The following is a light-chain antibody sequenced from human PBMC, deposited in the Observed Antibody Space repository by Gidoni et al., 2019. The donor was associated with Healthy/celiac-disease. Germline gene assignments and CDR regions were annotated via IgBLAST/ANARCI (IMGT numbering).Light chain of an antibody. V-gene: IGKV1-39*01. Sequence: DIQMTQSPSSLSASVGDRVTITCRASQSISSYLNWYQQKPGKAPNLLIYDASSLQSGVPSRFSGSGYGTDFTLTISSLQPEDFSTYYCQHSYSTPPYSFGQGTKLEIK. CDR2: DAS. J-gene: IGKJ2*03. CDR1: QSISSY. CDR3: QHSYSTPPYS.